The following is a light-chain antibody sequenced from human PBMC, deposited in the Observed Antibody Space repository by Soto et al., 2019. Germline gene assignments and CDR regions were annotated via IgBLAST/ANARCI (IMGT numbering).Light chain of an antibody. CDR1: QGISNY. CDR3: QKYNSAHSA. J-gene: IGKJ3*01. Sequence: DIQMTQSPSSLSASVGDRVTITRRASQGISNYLAWYQQKPGKVPKLLIYAASTLQSGVPSRFSGSGSGTDFTLTISSLQPEDVATYYCQKYNSAHSAFGPGTKVDIK. CDR2: AAS. V-gene: IGKV1-27*01.